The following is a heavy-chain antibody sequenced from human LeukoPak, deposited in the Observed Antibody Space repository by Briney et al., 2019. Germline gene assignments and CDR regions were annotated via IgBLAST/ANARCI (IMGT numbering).Heavy chain of an antibody. CDR3: ARDQGLGDYGTLDV. CDR1: GFTFSSYA. D-gene: IGHD4-17*01. V-gene: IGHV3-30-3*01. J-gene: IGHJ6*02. CDR2: IPYDGSNK. Sequence: TGGSLRLSCAASGFTFSSYAMHWVRQAPGKGLEWVAVIPYDGSNKYYADSVKGRFTISRDNSKNTLYLQMNSLRAEDTAVYYCARDQGLGDYGTLDVWGQGTTVTVSS.